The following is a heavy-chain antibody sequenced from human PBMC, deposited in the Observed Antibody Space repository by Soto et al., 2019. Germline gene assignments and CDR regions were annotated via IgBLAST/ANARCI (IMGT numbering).Heavy chain of an antibody. D-gene: IGHD6-19*01. CDR2: IKRNRDGATT. CDR1: GFTFTNAW. Sequence: EVQLVESGGALVKPGGSLRLSCAASGFTFTNAWMNWVRQAPGKGLEWVGRIKRNRDGATTDYAAPVKGRFTISRDDSKNMLYLKMNSLKTEDTAVYYCTTIMVVACTGNWFDPWGQGTLVSVSS. J-gene: IGHJ5*02. V-gene: IGHV3-15*07. CDR3: TTIMVVACTGNWFDP.